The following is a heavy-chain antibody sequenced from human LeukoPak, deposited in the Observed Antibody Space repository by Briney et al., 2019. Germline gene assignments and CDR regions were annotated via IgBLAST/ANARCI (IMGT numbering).Heavy chain of an antibody. Sequence: SETLSLTCAVYGGSFSGYYWSWIRQPPGKGLEWIGEINHSGSTNYNPSLKSRVTISVDTSKNQFSLKLSSVTAADTAVYYCARGRNYDILTGHYDFDYWGQGTLVTVSS. J-gene: IGHJ4*02. V-gene: IGHV4-34*01. CDR1: GGSFSGYY. CDR2: INHSGST. CDR3: ARGRNYDILTGHYDFDY. D-gene: IGHD3-9*01.